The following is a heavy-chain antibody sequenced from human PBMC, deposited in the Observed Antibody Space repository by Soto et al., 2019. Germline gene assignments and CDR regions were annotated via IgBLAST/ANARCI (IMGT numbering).Heavy chain of an antibody. CDR2: ISPYTGDT. V-gene: IGHV1-18*01. CDR3: AKTGAWNWFDP. J-gene: IGHJ5*02. Sequence: QVQLVQSGAEVKEPGASVKVSCKASGYTFTDYGISWVRQAPGQGLEWMGWISPYTGDTKYLQRLQGRVTVTADTSTSTAYMEVRSLRYDDTAVYYCAKTGAWNWFDPWDQGTLVTVSS. CDR1: GYTFTDYG.